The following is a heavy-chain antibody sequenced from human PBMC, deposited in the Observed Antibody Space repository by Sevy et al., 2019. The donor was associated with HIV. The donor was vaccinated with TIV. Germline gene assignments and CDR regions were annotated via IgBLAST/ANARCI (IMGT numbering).Heavy chain of an antibody. J-gene: IGHJ3*01. CDR1: GGSISTTDYY. V-gene: IGHV4-30-4*01. CDR2: IHYTGTT. Sequence: SETLSLTCTVSGGSISTTDYYWSWIRQPPGKGLEWIGYIHYTGTTYYNPSLKSRVSRISVDTSRNQFSLKLSSVTAADTAVYYCARGVGGPGVMITFGGMKYGFDFWGQGRMVTVSS. CDR3: ARGVGGPGVMITFGGMKYGFDF. D-gene: IGHD3-16*01.